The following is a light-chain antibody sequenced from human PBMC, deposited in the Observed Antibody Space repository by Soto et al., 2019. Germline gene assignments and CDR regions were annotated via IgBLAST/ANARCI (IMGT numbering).Light chain of an antibody. CDR2: AAS. V-gene: IGKV3-20*01. J-gene: IGKJ5*01. CDR3: QQCYSTGT. Sequence: EIVLTQSPGTLSLSPGERATLSCRASQSVSIYYLAWYQQKPGQAPRLLIYAASSRATGIPDRFSGGGSGTDFTLNISSLQAEDVPVHYCQQCYSTGTFGQGTRLEIK. CDR1: QSVSIYY.